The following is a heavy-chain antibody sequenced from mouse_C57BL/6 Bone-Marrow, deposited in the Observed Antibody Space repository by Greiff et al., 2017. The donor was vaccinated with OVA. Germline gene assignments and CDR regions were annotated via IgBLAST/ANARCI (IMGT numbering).Heavy chain of an antibody. CDR3: ASDTTVVEDGYYFDY. CDR2: IHPNSGST. Sequence: QVQLQQPGAELVKPGASVKLSCKASGYTFTSYWMHWVKQRPGQGLEWIGMIHPNSGSTNYNEKFKSKATLTVDKSSSTAYMQLSSLTSEDSAVYYCASDTTVVEDGYYFDYWGQGTTLTVSS. J-gene: IGHJ2*01. CDR1: GYTFTSYW. D-gene: IGHD1-1*01. V-gene: IGHV1-64*01.